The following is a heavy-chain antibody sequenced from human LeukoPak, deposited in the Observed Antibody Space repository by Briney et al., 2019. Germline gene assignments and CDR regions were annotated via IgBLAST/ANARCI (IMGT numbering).Heavy chain of an antibody. CDR3: AHMHAGGAFDI. CDR2: ITPIFGTA. Sequence: SVKLSCQAPGATFGSYAISWVRQATGQGREWMGGITPIFGTANYGKKFQGRVTNPADESTSTAYMALSSLRSEDTAVYYCAHMHAGGAFDIWGQGTMVTVSS. V-gene: IGHV1-69*13. D-gene: IGHD2-2*01. CDR1: GATFGSYA. J-gene: IGHJ3*02.